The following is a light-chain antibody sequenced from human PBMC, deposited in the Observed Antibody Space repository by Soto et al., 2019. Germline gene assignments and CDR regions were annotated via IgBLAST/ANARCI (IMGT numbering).Light chain of an antibody. J-gene: IGKJ5*01. Sequence: EIVLTHSPATLSLSPWERATLSCRASQSVSSYLAWYQQKPGQAPRLLIYDASNRATVIPARFSGSGSGTDFTLTISSLEPEDFAVYYCQQRSNWPPITFGQGTRLEIK. CDR3: QQRSNWPPIT. CDR1: QSVSSY. CDR2: DAS. V-gene: IGKV3-11*01.